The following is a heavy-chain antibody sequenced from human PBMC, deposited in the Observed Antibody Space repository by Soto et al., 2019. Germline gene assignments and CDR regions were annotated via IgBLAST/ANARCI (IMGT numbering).Heavy chain of an antibody. CDR3: TTGPLRDGH. CDR2: IRSKANSYAT. CDR1: GFTFSGSA. J-gene: IGHJ4*02. Sequence: EVQLVESGGGLVQPGGSLKLSCAASGFTFSGSAMHWVRQASGNGLEWVGRIRSKANSYATAYAASVKGRFTISRDDSKNTAYLQMNSLKTEDTAVYYCTTGPLRDGHWGQGTLVTVSS. V-gene: IGHV3-73*02.